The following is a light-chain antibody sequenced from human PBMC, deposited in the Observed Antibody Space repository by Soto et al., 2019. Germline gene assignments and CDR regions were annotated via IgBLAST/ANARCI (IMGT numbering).Light chain of an antibody. Sequence: DIVMTQSPLSLPVTPGEPASISCRSSQSLLHSNGYNYLDWYLQKPGQSPQLLIYLGSNRAAGVPDRFSGSGAGTDFTLKISRVEAEDVGVYYCLQVLPTPPLYTFGQGTKLEIK. J-gene: IGKJ2*01. CDR2: LGS. CDR1: QSLLHSNGYNY. V-gene: IGKV2-28*01. CDR3: LQVLPTPPLYT.